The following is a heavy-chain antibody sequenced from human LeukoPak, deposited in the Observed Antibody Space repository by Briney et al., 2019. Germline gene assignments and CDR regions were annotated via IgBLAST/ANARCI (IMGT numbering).Heavy chain of an antibody. J-gene: IGHJ6*02. D-gene: IGHD3-3*01. CDR2: INHSGST. Sequence: SETLSLTCAVYGGSFSGYYWSWIRQPPGKGLEWIGEINHSGSTNYNPSLKSRVTISVDTSKNQFSLKLSSVTAADTAVYYCARLVAAGLGMLRFLEWLPHSHYYYYGMDVWGQGTTVTVSS. CDR1: GGSFSGYY. V-gene: IGHV4-34*01. CDR3: ARLVAAGLGMLRFLEWLPHSHYYYYGMDV.